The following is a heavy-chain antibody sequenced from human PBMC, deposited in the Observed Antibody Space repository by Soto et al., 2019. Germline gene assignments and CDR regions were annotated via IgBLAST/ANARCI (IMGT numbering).Heavy chain of an antibody. J-gene: IGHJ4*02. Sequence: PAGSLRLSCAASGVTFSTYAMHWVRQAPGKGLEWVAVMSYDGSTKYYAGSVKGRFTITKDSTNNTLLLQMNSPGAEETAVYYCARDLGAVTIYDRGYDYWGRGTLVTVSS. D-gene: IGHD3-16*01. CDR1: GVTFSTYA. V-gene: IGHV3-30-3*01. CDR3: ARDLGAVTIYDRGYDY. CDR2: MSYDGSTK.